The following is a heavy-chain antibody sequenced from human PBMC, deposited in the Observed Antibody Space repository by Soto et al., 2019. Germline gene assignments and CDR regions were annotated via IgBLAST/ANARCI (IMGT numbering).Heavy chain of an antibody. CDR2: INPRGGRT. V-gene: IGHV1-46*01. D-gene: IGHD5-12*01. CDR1: GYTFTSYY. Sequence: QVQLVQSGAEVKKPGASVKVSCKASGYTFTSYYMHWVRHAPGQGLEWMGIINPRGGRTSYAQKLQGRVTMTRDTSTSTVYRELSSLRSEDTAVYYCARDGEDGYNWDFDYWGQGTLVTVSS. J-gene: IGHJ4*02. CDR3: ARDGEDGYNWDFDY.